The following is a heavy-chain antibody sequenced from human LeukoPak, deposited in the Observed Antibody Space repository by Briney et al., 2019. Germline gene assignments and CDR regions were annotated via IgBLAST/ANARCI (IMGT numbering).Heavy chain of an antibody. D-gene: IGHD2-15*01. Sequence: SETLSLTCAVYGGSFNGYYWSWIRQPPGKGLEWIGEINDSGSTNYSPSLKSRVTISVDTSRNQFSLKMTSVTAADTAVYFCARGGHSTGGRAWFDPWGQGILVTVSS. CDR1: GGSFNGYY. CDR3: ARGGHSTGGRAWFDP. J-gene: IGHJ5*02. CDR2: INDSGST. V-gene: IGHV4-34*01.